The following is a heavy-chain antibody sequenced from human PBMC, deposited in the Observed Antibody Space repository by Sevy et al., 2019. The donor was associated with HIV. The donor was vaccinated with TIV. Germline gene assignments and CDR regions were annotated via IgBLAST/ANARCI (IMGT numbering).Heavy chain of an antibody. CDR2: ISYDGSNK. D-gene: IGHD1-1*01. J-gene: IGHJ4*02. Sequence: GGSLRLSCAASGFTFSSYAMHWVRQAPGKGLEWVAVISYDGSNKYYADSVKGRFTISRDNSKNTLYLQMNSLRAEDTAVYYCATPRGKGTTGSHWYFAYWGQGTLVTGSS. CDR1: GFTFSSYA. V-gene: IGHV3-30-3*01. CDR3: ATPRGKGTTGSHWYFAY.